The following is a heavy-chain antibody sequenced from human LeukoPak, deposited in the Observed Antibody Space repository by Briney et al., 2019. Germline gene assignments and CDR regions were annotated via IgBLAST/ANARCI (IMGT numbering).Heavy chain of an antibody. V-gene: IGHV3-30*18. Sequence: GGSLRLSCAASGFTFRSYGMHWVRQAPGKGLEWVSLISYDGSNKYYADSVKGRFTISRDKSKNTLYLQMNSLRAEDTAVYYCAKAAGYDILTGLNWFDPWGQGTLVTVSS. CDR1: GFTFRSYG. D-gene: IGHD3-9*01. J-gene: IGHJ5*02. CDR3: AKAAGYDILTGLNWFDP. CDR2: ISYDGSNK.